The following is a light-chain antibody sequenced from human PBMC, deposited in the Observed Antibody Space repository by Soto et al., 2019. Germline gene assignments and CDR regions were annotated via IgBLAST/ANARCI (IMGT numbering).Light chain of an antibody. CDR3: QQYYSSPYT. Sequence: DIVMTQSADSLAVSLGERATINCKSSQSILFSSTNKNYLAWYQQKPGQPPKLLIYWASTREFGVPDRFSGSGSGTDFTLTITSLQAEDVAVYYCQQYYSSPYTFGQGTKLEIK. CDR1: QSILFSSTNKNY. CDR2: WAS. J-gene: IGKJ2*01. V-gene: IGKV4-1*01.